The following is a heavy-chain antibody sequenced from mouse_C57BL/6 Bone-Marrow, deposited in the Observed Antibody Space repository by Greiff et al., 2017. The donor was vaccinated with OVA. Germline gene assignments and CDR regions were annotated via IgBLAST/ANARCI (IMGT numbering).Heavy chain of an antibody. CDR2: INPYNGGT. CDR1: GYTFTDYY. Sequence: EVKLVESGPVLVKPGASVKMSCKASGYTFTDYYMNWVKQSHGKSLEWIGVINPYNGGTSYNQKFKGKATLTVDKSSSTAYMELNSLTSEDSAVYYCARYSSSYGYFDVWGTGTTVTVSS. J-gene: IGHJ1*03. V-gene: IGHV1-19*01. D-gene: IGHD1-1*01. CDR3: ARYSSSYGYFDV.